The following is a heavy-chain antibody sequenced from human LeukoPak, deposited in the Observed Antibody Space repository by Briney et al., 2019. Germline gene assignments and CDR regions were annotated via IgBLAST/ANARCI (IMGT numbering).Heavy chain of an antibody. J-gene: IGHJ4*02. Sequence: SETLSLTCAVYGGSFSGYYWSWIRQPPGKGLEWIGEINHSGSTNYNPSLKSRVTISVDTSKNQISLKLSSVTAADTAVYYCAGDRNFKIAAAGFDYWGQGTLVTVSS. D-gene: IGHD6-13*01. CDR1: GGSFSGYY. V-gene: IGHV4-34*01. CDR3: AGDRNFKIAAAGFDY. CDR2: INHSGST.